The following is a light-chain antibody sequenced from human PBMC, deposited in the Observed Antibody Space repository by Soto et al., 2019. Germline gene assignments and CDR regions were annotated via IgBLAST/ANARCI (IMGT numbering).Light chain of an antibody. V-gene: IGKV3D-11*01. CDR3: HQHESSPRT. J-gene: IGKJ1*01. Sequence: ESVLTPSPSTLPLSQGERATLSCSTRRGINTRLAWYQHRPGQAPRLLIYRASSRAAGIPARFSASGTGTDFTLTISDVQPEDFAVYYCHQHESSPRTFGQGTKVDIK. CDR2: RAS. CDR1: RGINTR.